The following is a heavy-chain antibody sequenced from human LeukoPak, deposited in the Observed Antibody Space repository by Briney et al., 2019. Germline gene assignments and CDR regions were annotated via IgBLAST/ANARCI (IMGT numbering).Heavy chain of an antibody. CDR3: ARWYYDFWSGYLKGFDP. CDR1: GGSISSGDYY. Sequence: SQTLSLTCTVSGGSISSGDYYWSWIRQPPGKGLEWIGYIYYSGSTYYNPSLKSRVTISVDTSKNQFPLKLSSVTAADTAVYYCARWYYDFWSGYLKGFDPWGQGTLVTVSS. J-gene: IGHJ5*02. CDR2: IYYSGST. V-gene: IGHV4-30-4*08. D-gene: IGHD3-3*01.